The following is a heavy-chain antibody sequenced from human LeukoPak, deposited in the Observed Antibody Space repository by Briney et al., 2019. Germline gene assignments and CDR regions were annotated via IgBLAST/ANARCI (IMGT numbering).Heavy chain of an antibody. V-gene: IGHV4-39*01. CDR1: GGSISSSSYY. CDR3: ARHLHYYDSSLGWYFDL. J-gene: IGHJ2*01. CDR2: IYYSGST. D-gene: IGHD3-22*01. Sequence: SETLSLTCTVSGGSISSSSYYWGWIRQPPGKGLEWIGSIYYSGSTYYNPSLKSRVTISVDTSKNQFSLKLSSVTAADTAVYYCARHLHYYDSSLGWYFDLWGRGTLVTVSS.